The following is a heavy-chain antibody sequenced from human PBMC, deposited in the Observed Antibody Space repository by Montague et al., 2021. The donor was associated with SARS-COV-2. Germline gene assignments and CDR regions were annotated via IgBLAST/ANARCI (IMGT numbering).Heavy chain of an antibody. CDR1: GFSLNNRLG. CDR2: IFLNGEQ. D-gene: IGHD3-16*02. Sequence: VKPTQTLTLTCTVSGFSLNNRLGVTWIRQPPGKALEWLAHIFLNGEQSVTTSLKTRVTVSRDTSKNQVVLSMTNVDPADTATYYCARIRSDPPLLYLGVWDYYFDFWGQGIPVSVSS. J-gene: IGHJ4*02. CDR3: ARIRSDPPLLYLGVWDYYFDF. V-gene: IGHV2-26*01.